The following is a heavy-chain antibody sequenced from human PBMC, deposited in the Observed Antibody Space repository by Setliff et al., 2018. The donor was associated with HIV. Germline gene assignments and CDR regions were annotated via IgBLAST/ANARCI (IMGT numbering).Heavy chain of an antibody. Sequence: SETLSLTCAVYGGSFSGYYWSWIRQPPGKGLEWIEEINHSGSTNYNPSLKSRVTISVDTSKNQFSLKLSSVTAADTAVYYCARDEQWLVLYWGQGTLVTVSS. CDR1: GGSFSGYY. V-gene: IGHV4-34*01. D-gene: IGHD6-19*01. CDR3: ARDEQWLVLY. J-gene: IGHJ4*02. CDR2: INHSGST.